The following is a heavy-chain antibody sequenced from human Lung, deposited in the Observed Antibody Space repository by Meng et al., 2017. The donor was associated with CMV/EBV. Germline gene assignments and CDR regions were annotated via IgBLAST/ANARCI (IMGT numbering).Heavy chain of an antibody. V-gene: IGHV3-53*01. J-gene: IGHJ6*02. CDR2: IYSGGST. CDR3: ARAPYDFWSSYYYGMDV. CDR1: GFTVSSNY. D-gene: IGHD3-3*01. Sequence: GGSLRLSCAASGFTVSSNYMSWVRQAPGKGLEWVSVIYSGGSTYYADSVKGRFTISRDNSKNTLYLQMNSLRAEDTAVYYCARAPYDFWSSYYYGMDVWGQGTTVXV.